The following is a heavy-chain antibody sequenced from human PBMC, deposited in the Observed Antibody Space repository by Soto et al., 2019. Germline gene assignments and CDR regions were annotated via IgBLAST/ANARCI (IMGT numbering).Heavy chain of an antibody. V-gene: IGHV3-33*01. CDR3: ARVEAPLIHSDHYYYGMDA. D-gene: IGHD5-18*01. J-gene: IGHJ6*02. Sequence: QVQLVESGGGVVRPGRSLRLACEASGFSFSTYGMHWVRQAPGKGLQWVAVIWYDGTNTYYADSVKGRFTISRDNSKDTLYLEMNNLRAEDTAVYYCARVEAPLIHSDHYYYGMDAWGQGTTVTVSS. CDR2: IWYDGTNT. CDR1: GFSFSTYG.